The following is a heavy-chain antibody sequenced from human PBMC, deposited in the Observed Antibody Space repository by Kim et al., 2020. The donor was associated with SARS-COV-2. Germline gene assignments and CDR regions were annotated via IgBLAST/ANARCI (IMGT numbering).Heavy chain of an antibody. V-gene: IGHV4-4*02. Sequence: PSLKSRVTISVDKSKNQFSLKLSSVTAADTAVYYCARAKVVGATPAAFDIWGQGTMVTVSS. J-gene: IGHJ3*02. CDR3: ARAKVVGATPAAFDI. D-gene: IGHD1-26*01.